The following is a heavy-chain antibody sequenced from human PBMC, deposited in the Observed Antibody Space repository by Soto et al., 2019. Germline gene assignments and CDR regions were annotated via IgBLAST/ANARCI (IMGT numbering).Heavy chain of an antibody. Sequence: SETLSLTCTVPGGSVSSGSYYWSWIRQPPGKGLEWIGYIYYSGSTNYNPSLKSRVTISVDTSKNQFSLKLSSVTAADTAVYYCASGFYAPHFDYWGQGTLVTVSS. CDR3: ASGFYAPHFDY. J-gene: IGHJ4*02. CDR1: GGSVSSGSYY. D-gene: IGHD2-2*01. V-gene: IGHV4-61*01. CDR2: IYYSGST.